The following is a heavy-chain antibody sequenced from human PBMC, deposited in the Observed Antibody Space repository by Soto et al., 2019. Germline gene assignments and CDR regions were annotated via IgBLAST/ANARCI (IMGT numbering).Heavy chain of an antibody. CDR2: IYYSGST. D-gene: IGHD3-3*01. V-gene: IGHV4-39*01. CDR1: GGSISSSSYY. CDR3: ARHGSERVLRFLEWQSAVRSLSQSNWFDP. Sequence: SETLSLTCTVSGGSISSSSYYWGWIRQPPGKGLEWIGSIYYSGSTYYNPSLKSRVTISVDTSKNRFSLKLSSVTAADTAVYYCARHGSERVLRFLEWQSAVRSLSQSNWFDPWGQGTLVTVSS. J-gene: IGHJ5*02.